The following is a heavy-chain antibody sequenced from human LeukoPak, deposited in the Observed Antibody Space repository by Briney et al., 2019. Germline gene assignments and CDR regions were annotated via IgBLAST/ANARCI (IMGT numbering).Heavy chain of an antibody. D-gene: IGHD1-26*01. CDR3: ARGGRWGATGGYNWFDP. V-gene: IGHV3-13*04. CDR2: IDAVGYT. Sequence: GGAVRLSCAASGFTFSSYDMHRVRQATGKGLEWVSAIDAVGYTYYLASVKGRFTISRENAKNSLYLQLNSLRAGDTAVYYCARGGRWGATGGYNWFDPWGQGTLVT. CDR1: GFTFSSYD. J-gene: IGHJ5*02.